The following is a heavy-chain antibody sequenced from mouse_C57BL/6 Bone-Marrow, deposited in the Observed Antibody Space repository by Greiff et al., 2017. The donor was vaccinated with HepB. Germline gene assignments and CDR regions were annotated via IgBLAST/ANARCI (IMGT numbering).Heavy chain of an antibody. D-gene: IGHD1-1*01. CDR2: INPSSGYT. Sequence: QVQLQQSGAELAKPGASVKLSCKASGYTFTSYGMHWVKQRPGQGLEWIGYINPSSGYTKYNQKFKDKATLTADKSSSTAYMQLSSLTYEDSAVYYCARWGVLRALYFDYWGQGTTLTVSS. CDR1: GYTFTSYG. V-gene: IGHV1-7*01. CDR3: ARWGVLRALYFDY. J-gene: IGHJ2*01.